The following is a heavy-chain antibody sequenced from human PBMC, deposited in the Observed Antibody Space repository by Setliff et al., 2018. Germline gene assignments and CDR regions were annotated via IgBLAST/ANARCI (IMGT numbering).Heavy chain of an antibody. D-gene: IGHD2-15*01. CDR2: SRNKANSYTI. CDR1: GGTFSDHH. V-gene: IGHV3-72*01. J-gene: IGHJ4*02. Sequence: LTCAAYGGTFSDHHIDWVRQAPGKGLEWVGRSRNKANSYTIVYAASVKGRFSISRDESKNSVYLLMNSLKTEDTAVYYCARSPTLDYWGQGTLVTVSS. CDR3: ARSPTLDY.